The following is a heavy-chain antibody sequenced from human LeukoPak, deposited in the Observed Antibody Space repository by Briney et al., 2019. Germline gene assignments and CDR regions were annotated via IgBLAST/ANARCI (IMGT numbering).Heavy chain of an antibody. D-gene: IGHD3-22*01. CDR1: GYTFTSYG. J-gene: IGHJ4*02. V-gene: IGHV1-18*01. Sequence: ASVKVSCKASGYTFTSYGISWVRQAPGQGLEWMGWISVYNGNTNYAQKLQGRVTMATDTSTSTAYMELRSLRSDDTAVYYCARMYYDSSGYYSYFDYWGQGTLVTVSS. CDR2: ISVYNGNT. CDR3: ARMYYDSSGYYSYFDY.